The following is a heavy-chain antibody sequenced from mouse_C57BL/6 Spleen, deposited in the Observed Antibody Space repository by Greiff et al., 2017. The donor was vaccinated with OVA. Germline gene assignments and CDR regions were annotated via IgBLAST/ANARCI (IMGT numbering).Heavy chain of an antibody. CDR3: AVGGRSDGGYFDY. CDR1: GYTFTSYW. CDR2: IDPSDSDT. Sequence: QVQLQQPGAELVRPGSSVKLSCKASGYTFTSYWMHWVKQRPIQGLEWIGNIDPSDSDTHYNQQFKAKATLTVDKSSSTAYIQLSSLTSEDSAVYYCAVGGRSDGGYFDYWGTGTTVTVSS. V-gene: IGHV1-52*01. J-gene: IGHJ2*01. D-gene: IGHD1-1*01.